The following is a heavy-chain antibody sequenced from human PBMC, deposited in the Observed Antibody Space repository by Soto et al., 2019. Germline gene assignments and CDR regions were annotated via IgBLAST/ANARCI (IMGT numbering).Heavy chain of an antibody. CDR2: FDPEDGET. V-gene: IGHV1-24*01. J-gene: IGHJ4*02. D-gene: IGHD3-9*01. CDR3: ATGASLRYFDWLPAMVDY. Sequence: ASVKVSCKVSGYTLTELSMHWVRQAPGKGLEWMGGFDPEDGETIYAQKFQGRVTMTEDTSTDTAYMELSSLRSEDTAVYYCATGASLRYFDWLPAMVDYWGQGTLVTVSS. CDR1: GYTLTELS.